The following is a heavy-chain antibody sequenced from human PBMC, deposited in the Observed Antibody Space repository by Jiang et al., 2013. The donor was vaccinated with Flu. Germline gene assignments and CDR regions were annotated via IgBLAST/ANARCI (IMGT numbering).Heavy chain of an antibody. Sequence: QLVESGGGLVQPGGSLRLSCAASGFTFSSYSMNWVRQAPGKGLEWVSYISSSSSTIYYADSVKGRFTISRDNAKNSLYLQMNSLRAEDTAVYYCARAGGWPSTTFDYWGQGTLVTVSS. CDR1: GFTFSSYS. CDR3: ARAGGWPSTTFDY. V-gene: IGHV3-48*01. CDR2: ISSSSSTI. D-gene: IGHD6-19*01. J-gene: IGHJ4*02.